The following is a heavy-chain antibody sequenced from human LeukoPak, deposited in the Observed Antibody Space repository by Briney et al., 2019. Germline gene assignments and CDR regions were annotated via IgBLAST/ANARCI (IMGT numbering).Heavy chain of an antibody. J-gene: IGHJ4*02. V-gene: IGHV4-59*01. D-gene: IGHD3-22*01. CDR1: GGSISSYY. CDR2: IYYSGST. Sequence: SETLSLTCTVSGGSISSYYWSWIRQPPGKGLEWIGYIYYSGSTNYNPSLKSRVTISVDTSKNQFSLKLSSVTAADTAVYYCARDPLLLNSSGYVDSWGQGILVTVSS. CDR3: ARDPLLLNSSGYVDS.